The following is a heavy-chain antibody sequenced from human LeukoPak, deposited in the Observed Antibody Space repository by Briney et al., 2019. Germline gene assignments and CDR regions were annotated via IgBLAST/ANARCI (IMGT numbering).Heavy chain of an antibody. CDR2: MNPNSGNT. Sequence: APVKVSCKASGYTFTSYDINWVRQATGQGLEWMGWMNPNSGNTGYAQKFQGRVTMTRNTSISTAYMELSSLRSEDTAVYYCARAYGDYGYPYYYYGMDVWGQGTTVTVSS. J-gene: IGHJ6*02. V-gene: IGHV1-8*01. D-gene: IGHD4-17*01. CDR3: ARAYGDYGYPYYYYGMDV. CDR1: GYTFTSYD.